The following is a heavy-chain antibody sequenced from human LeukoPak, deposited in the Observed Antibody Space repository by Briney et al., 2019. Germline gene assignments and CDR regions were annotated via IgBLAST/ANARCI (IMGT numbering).Heavy chain of an antibody. D-gene: IGHD3-10*01. CDR2: IIPIFGTA. J-gene: IGHJ5*02. CDR1: GGTFSSYA. CDR3: AREGDYYGSGSYSNVWFDP. V-gene: IGHV1-69*13. Sequence: SVKVSCKASGGTFSSYANSWVRQAPGQGLEWMGGIIPIFGTANSAQKFQGRVTITADESTSTAYMELSSLRSEDTAVYYCAREGDYYGSGSYSNVWFDPWGQGTLVTVSS.